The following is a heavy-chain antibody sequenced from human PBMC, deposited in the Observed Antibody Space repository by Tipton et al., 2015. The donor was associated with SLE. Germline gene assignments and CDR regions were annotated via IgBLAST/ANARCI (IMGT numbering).Heavy chain of an antibody. V-gene: IGHV4-39*07. CDR2: IYYSAST. D-gene: IGHD2-21*02. CDR1: GGSISNSSYY. J-gene: IGHJ6*03. Sequence: TLSLTCTVSGGSISNSSYYWGWIRQPPGKGLERIGSIYYSASTYYNPSLKSRVTISVDTSKNQFSLKLSSVTAADTAVYYCARDTGDHGYYYYYMDVWGKGTTVTVSS. CDR3: ARDTGDHGYYYYYMDV.